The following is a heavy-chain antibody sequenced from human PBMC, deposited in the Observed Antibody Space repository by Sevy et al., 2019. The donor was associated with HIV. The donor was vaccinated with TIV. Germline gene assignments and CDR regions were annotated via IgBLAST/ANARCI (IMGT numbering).Heavy chain of an antibody. V-gene: IGHV3-30*18. CDR3: AKDNGDYKYAPCRD. CDR1: GFTFSTYG. CDR2: ISYDGFIK. Sequence: GGSLRLSCAASGFTFSTYGMHWVRQAPGKGLEWVAVISYDGFIKYHADSLKGRFTISRDSSKNTLYLQMNSLTTEDTAGYYYAKDNGDYKYAPCRDWGQGTMVTVSS. J-gene: IGHJ3*01. D-gene: IGHD4-4*01.